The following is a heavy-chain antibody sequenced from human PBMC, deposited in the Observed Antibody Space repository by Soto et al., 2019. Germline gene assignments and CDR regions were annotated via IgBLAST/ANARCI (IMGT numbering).Heavy chain of an antibody. CDR1: GEFISSPNW. CDR2: MFASGSS. CDR3: AREGFDHRPDY. J-gene: IGHJ4*02. Sequence: QVQLQESGPGLVKPSETLSLTCAVSGEFISSPNWWSWYRQTPGKGLELIGEMFASGSSNYNPSLNGRVTISLDTSKNHFSLKLTSLTAADTAIYYCAREGFDHRPDYWGQGIPVTVSS. V-gene: IGHV4-4*02.